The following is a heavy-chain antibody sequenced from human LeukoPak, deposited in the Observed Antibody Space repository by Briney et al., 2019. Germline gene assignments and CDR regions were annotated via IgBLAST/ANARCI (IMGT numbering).Heavy chain of an antibody. CDR2: IIPISGTA. Sequence: ASVKVSCKTSGGTFTSYAITWVRQAPGQGLEWMGKIIPISGTANYAQKFQGRVTFTADESTSTAYMELSSLRSEDTALYYCARKLRLGGNWFDPWGQGTLVTVSS. D-gene: IGHD1-26*01. CDR3: ARKLRLGGNWFDP. CDR1: GGTFTSYA. V-gene: IGHV1-69*13. J-gene: IGHJ5*02.